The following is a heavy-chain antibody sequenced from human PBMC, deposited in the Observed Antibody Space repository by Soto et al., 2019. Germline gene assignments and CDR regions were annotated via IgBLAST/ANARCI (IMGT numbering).Heavy chain of an antibody. Sequence: EVQVLESGGGLVQPGGSLRLSCAASGFTFSSYAMSWVRQAQGQGLEWVSAISGSGSNPYYADSVKGRFTISRDNSKNTLYLQVNSLRAEDTALYYCAKTASMTIRDGFDHWGHVTLVTVSS. D-gene: IGHD4-17*01. CDR3: AKTASMTIRDGFDH. V-gene: IGHV3-23*01. CDR2: ISGSGSNP. CDR1: GFTFSSYA. J-gene: IGHJ4*01.